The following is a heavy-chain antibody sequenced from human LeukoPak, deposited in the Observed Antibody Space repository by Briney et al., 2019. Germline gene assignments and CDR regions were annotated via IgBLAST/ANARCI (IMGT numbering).Heavy chain of an antibody. J-gene: IGHJ4*02. CDR2: ISSSGSTI. CDR1: GLTFSSYE. CDR3: ARGMATRFDY. D-gene: IGHD5-24*01. V-gene: IGHV3-48*03. Sequence: GGSLRLSCAASGLTFSSYEMNWVRQAPGKGLEWVSYISSSGSTIYYADSVKGRFTISRDNAKNSLYLQMNSLRAEDTAVYYCARGMATRFDYWGQGTLVTVSS.